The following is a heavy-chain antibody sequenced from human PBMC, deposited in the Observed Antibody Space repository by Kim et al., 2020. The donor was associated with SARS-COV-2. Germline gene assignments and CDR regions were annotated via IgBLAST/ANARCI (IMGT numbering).Heavy chain of an antibody. Sequence: YAQEYQGRVTMTEDTSTDTAYMELSSLRSEDTAMYYCATELVSGYYYRNHWGQGTLVTVSS. V-gene: IGHV1-24*01. CDR3: ATELVSGYYYRNH. J-gene: IGHJ5*02. D-gene: IGHD3-22*01.